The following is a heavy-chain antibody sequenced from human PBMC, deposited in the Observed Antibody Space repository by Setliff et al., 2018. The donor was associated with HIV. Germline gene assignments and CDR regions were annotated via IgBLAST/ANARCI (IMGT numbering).Heavy chain of an antibody. J-gene: IGHJ4*02. Sequence: ASVKVSCKASGYTLTTYGISWVRQAPGQGLEWMGWINTETGNPMYAQGWVTMTRDTSISTAYMELSSLRSEDTAVYYCARVAGGYYFDYWGQGTLVTVSS. CDR1: GYTLTTYG. V-gene: IGHV1-8*01. CDR2: INTETGNP. CDR3: ARVAGGYYFDY.